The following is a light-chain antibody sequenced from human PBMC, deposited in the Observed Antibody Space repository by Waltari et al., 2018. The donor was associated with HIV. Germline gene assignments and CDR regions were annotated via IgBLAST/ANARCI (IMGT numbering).Light chain of an antibody. CDR2: LNSDGSH. J-gene: IGLJ3*02. V-gene: IGLV4-69*01. CDR3: QTWGAGILV. CDR1: SGHRNYS. Sequence: QLVLTQSPSASASLRASVNLTYTLNSGHRNYSIARPPQQPEKGPRYLMKLNSDGSHSKGDGIPDRFSGSSSGPERYLTISSLRSEDDGDYYCQTWGAGILVFGGGTKLTVL.